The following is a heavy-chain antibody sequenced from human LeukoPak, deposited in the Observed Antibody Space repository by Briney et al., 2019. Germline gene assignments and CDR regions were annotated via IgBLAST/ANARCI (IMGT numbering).Heavy chain of an antibody. J-gene: IGHJ4*02. CDR2: ISYDGSNK. Sequence: QTGGSLRLSCAASGFTFSSYGMHWVRQAPGKGLEWVAVISYDGSNKYYADSVKGRFTISRDNSKSTLYLQMNSLRAEDTAVYYCAKDNYDTSGLHYWGQGTLVTVSS. V-gene: IGHV3-30*18. CDR1: GFTFSSYG. CDR3: AKDNYDTSGLHY. D-gene: IGHD3-22*01.